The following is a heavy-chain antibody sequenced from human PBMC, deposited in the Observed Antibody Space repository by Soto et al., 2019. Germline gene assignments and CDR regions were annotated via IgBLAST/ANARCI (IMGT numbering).Heavy chain of an antibody. V-gene: IGHV1-69*01. CDR2: IIPIFGTA. CDR1: GGTFSSYA. D-gene: IGHD6-13*01. J-gene: IGHJ6*02. Sequence: QVQLVQSGAEVKKPGSSVKVSCTASGGTFSSYAISWVRQAPGQGLEWMGGIIPIFGTANYAQKFQGRVTITADESTSTAYMELSSLRSEDTAVYYCARASAIAAAGDYYYDMDVWGQGTTVTVSS. CDR3: ARASAIAAAGDYYYDMDV.